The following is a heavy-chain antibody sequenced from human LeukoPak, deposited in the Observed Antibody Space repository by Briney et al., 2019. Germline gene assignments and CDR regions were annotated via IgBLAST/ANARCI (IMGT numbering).Heavy chain of an antibody. CDR1: GGSISSSSYY. D-gene: IGHD2-2*01. J-gene: IGHJ5*02. CDR3: ARLCSSTMCYSDWFDP. Sequence: PSETLSLTCTVSGGSISSSSYYWGWIRQPPGKGLEWIGIIYYSGRTYYNPSLKSRVTISVDTSKNQLSLKLSSVTAADTAVYYCARLCSSTMCYSDWFDPWGQGTLVTVSS. CDR2: IYYSGRT. V-gene: IGHV4-39*01.